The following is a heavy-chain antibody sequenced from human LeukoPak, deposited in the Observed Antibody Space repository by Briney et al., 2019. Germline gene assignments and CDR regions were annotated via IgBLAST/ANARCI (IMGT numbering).Heavy chain of an antibody. D-gene: IGHD3-9*01. Sequence: PSETLSLTCAVYGGFISGYYWSWIRQPPGKGLEWVGEIHYTGGTSYNPSLKSRATISIDTSKNQLSLKLSSVTAADTAVCYCARGNILSGYCFDFWGQGALVTVSS. CDR3: ARGNILSGYCFDF. V-gene: IGHV4-34*01. CDR1: GGFISGYY. CDR2: IHYTGGT. J-gene: IGHJ4*02.